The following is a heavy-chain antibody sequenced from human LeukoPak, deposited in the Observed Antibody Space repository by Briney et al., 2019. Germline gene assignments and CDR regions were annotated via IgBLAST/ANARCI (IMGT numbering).Heavy chain of an antibody. Sequence: PGGSLRLSCAAPGFTVSSNYMSWVRQAPGKGLEWVSVIYSGGSTYYADSVKGRFTISRDNSKNTLYLQMNSLRAEDTAVYYCARDILDYSAQDVWGKGTTVTVSS. J-gene: IGHJ6*04. CDR2: IYSGGST. D-gene: IGHD4-11*01. V-gene: IGHV3-66*02. CDR3: ARDILDYSAQDV. CDR1: GFTVSSNY.